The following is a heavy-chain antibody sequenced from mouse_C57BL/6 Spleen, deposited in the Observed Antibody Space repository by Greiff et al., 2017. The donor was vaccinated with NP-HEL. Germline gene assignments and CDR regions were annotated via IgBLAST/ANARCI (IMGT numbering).Heavy chain of an antibody. D-gene: IGHD1-1*01. J-gene: IGHJ2*01. CDR3: TRDRGTTPSYYFDY. CDR1: GFTFSSYA. V-gene: IGHV5-9-1*02. Sequence: EVQRVESGEGLVKPGGSLKLSCAASGFTFSSYAMSWVRQTPEKRLEWVAYISSGGDYIYYADTVKGRFTISRDNARNTLYLQMSSLKSEDTAMYYCTRDRGTTPSYYFDYWGQGTTLTVSS. CDR2: ISSGGDYI.